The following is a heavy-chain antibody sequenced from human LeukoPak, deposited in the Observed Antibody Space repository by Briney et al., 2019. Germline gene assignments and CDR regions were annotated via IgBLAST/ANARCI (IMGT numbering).Heavy chain of an antibody. J-gene: IGHJ4*02. CDR2: IYTSGST. CDR3: ARLIPYYYDSSGYFFDY. V-gene: IGHV4-4*09. D-gene: IGHD3-22*01. Sequence: SETLSLTCTVSGGSISSYYWSWIRQPPGKGLEWIGYIYTSGSTNYNPSLKSRVTISVDTSKNQFSLKLSSVTAADTAEYYCARLIPYYYDSSGYFFDYWGQGTLVTVSS. CDR1: GGSISSYY.